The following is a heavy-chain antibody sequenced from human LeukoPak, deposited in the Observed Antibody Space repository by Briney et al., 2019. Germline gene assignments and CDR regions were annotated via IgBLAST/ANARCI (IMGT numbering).Heavy chain of an antibody. V-gene: IGHV4-34*01. CDR2: INHSEST. CDR3: ARVPYGSGWYRDFDY. Sequence: SAETLSLTCAVYGGSFSGYYWSWIRQPPGKGLEWIGEINHSESTNYNPSLKSRVTISVDTSKNQFSLKLSSVTAADTSVYYCARVPYGSGWYRDFDYWGQGTLVTVSS. D-gene: IGHD6-19*01. J-gene: IGHJ4*02. CDR1: GGSFSGYY.